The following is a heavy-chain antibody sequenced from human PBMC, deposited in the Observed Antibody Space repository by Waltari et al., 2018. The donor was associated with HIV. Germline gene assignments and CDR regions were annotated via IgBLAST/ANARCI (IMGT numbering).Heavy chain of an antibody. V-gene: IGHV4-39*01. Sequence: HLQLQESGPTLVRPSETLSLTCSISGGAVRGHDHYWCWIRQPPGKGLQWIGPVYSSGSAPYSPSLKSRVFRAVDRPKNKLSLRLTSVTAADTAVYYCARQLEGHSTSYYDYWGQGILVAVSS. J-gene: IGHJ4*02. CDR1: GGAVRGHDHY. D-gene: IGHD3-10*01. CDR2: VYSSGSA. CDR3: ARQLEGHSTSYYDY.